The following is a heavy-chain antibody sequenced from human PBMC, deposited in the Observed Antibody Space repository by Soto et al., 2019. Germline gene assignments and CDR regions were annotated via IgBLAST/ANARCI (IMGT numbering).Heavy chain of an antibody. CDR2: IYSSGSP. J-gene: IGHJ4*02. Sequence: WDTLSLTCTVSGCSISSHYWCSIRQRPQKRLEWIGYIYSSGSPNYNPSLKSRVTISVDTSKNQFSLKLSSVTAADTAVYYCARRYGSSFDYWGQGPLVTVS. CDR1: GCSISSHY. V-gene: IGHV4-59*08. D-gene: IGHD5-18*01. CDR3: ARRYGSSFDY.